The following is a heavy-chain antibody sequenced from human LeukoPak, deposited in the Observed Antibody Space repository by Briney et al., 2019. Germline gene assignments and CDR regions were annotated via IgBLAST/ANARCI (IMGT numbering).Heavy chain of an antibody. CDR2: ITASSTTI. Sequence: GGSLRLSCAASGFTFSSYWMSWVRQAPGKGLEWISYITASSTTIYYADSVKGRFTISRDNAKNSLYLQMNGLRGEDTAVYYCAKGPGARGHFNWFDPWGQGTLVTVSS. J-gene: IGHJ5*02. CDR1: GFTFSSYW. V-gene: IGHV3-48*04. D-gene: IGHD5-12*01. CDR3: AKGPGARGHFNWFDP.